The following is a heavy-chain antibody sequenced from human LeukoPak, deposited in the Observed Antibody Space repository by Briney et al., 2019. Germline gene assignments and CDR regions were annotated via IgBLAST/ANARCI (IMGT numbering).Heavy chain of an antibody. J-gene: IGHJ4*02. CDR3: ARDGRDNSGWSPGAY. CDR2: IDWNSNGI. Sequence: GGSLRLSCAASGFIFGDYAMHWVRQAPGKGLEWVSGIDWNSNGIGYGDSVKGRFTISRDNAKNSLYLQMNSLRPEDTALYYCARDGRDNSGWSPGAYWGQGTLVTVSS. D-gene: IGHD6-19*01. CDR1: GFIFGDYA. V-gene: IGHV3-9*01.